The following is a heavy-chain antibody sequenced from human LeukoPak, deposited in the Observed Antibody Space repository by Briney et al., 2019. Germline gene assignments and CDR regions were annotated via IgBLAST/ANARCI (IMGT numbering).Heavy chain of an antibody. J-gene: IGHJ4*02. CDR3: ARDRGRDGYNHIDY. Sequence: PSGTLSLTCTVSGGSVSSGSYYWSWIRQPPGKGLEWIGYIHYSGSTNYNPSLKSRVTISVDTSKNQFSLNLSSVTAADTAVYYCARDRGRDGYNHIDYWGQGTLVTVSS. CDR1: GGSVSSGSYY. CDR2: IHYSGST. D-gene: IGHD5-24*01. V-gene: IGHV4-61*01.